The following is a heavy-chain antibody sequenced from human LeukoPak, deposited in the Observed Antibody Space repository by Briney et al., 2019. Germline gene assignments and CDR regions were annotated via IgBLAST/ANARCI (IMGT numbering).Heavy chain of an antibody. CDR3: ARDKGGITGLPDDY. V-gene: IGHV1-2*02. D-gene: IGHD1-20*01. J-gene: IGHJ4*02. Sequence: GASVKVSCKASGYTFTGYYMHWVRQAPGQGLEWMGWINPNSGGTNYAQKFQGRITMTRDTSISTAYMELSRLRSDDTAVYYCARDKGGITGLPDDYWGQGTLVTVSS. CDR2: INPNSGGT. CDR1: GYTFTGYY.